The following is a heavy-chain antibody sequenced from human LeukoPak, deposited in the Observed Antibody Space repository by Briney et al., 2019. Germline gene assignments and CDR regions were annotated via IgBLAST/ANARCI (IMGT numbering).Heavy chain of an antibody. CDR3: ARDLTVIGWFDP. J-gene: IGHJ5*02. CDR2: ISSSSSYI. Sequence: GRSLRLSCAASGFTFSSYSMNWVRQAPGKGLEWVSSISSSSSYIYYADSVKGRFTISRDNAKNSLYLQMNSLRAEDTAVYYCARDLTVIGWFDPWGQGTLVTVSS. D-gene: IGHD4-17*01. V-gene: IGHV3-21*01. CDR1: GFTFSSYS.